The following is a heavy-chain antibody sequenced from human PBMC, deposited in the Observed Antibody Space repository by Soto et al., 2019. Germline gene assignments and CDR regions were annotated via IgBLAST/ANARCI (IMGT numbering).Heavy chain of an antibody. J-gene: IGHJ6*02. CDR2: IFSNDEK. D-gene: IGHD3-16*01. CDR3: ARLLGEQRPDYYYYYGMDV. CDR1: GFSLSNARMG. Sequence: SGPTLVNPPETLTLTCTVSGFSLSNARMGVSWIRQPPGKALEWLAHIFSNDEKSYSTSLKSRLTISKDTSKSQVVLTMTNMDPADTAKYACARLLGEQRPDYYYYYGMDVWGQGTTVTVSS. V-gene: IGHV2-26*01.